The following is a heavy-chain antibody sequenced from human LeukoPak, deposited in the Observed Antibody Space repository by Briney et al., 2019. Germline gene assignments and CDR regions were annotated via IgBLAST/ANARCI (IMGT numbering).Heavy chain of an antibody. CDR2: INQDGSEK. D-gene: IGHD5-18*01. V-gene: IGHV3-7*05. CDR1: GFTFSSYW. Sequence: GGSLRLSCAASGFTFSSYWMNWVRQARGKGLEWVAKINQDGSEKYYVDSVEGRFTISRDNAKNSLYLQMNSLRVEDTAVYYCARGKYNYGFRGQGTLATVSS. CDR3: ARGKYNYGF. J-gene: IGHJ4*02.